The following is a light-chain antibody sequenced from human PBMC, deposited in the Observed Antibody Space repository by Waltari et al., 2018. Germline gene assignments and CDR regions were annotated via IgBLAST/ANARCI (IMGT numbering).Light chain of an antibody. J-gene: IGKJ2*01. CDR1: QTISIY. CDR2: TTS. Sequence: DIQMTQSPSSLSASVGDRVSITCRASQTISIYLNWYQQKPRKAPKLLIYTTSNLQSGVPSRFSGSASGTDFTLTISSLQPEDFAPYYCQQSYSTPRTFGQGTKLEIK. V-gene: IGKV1-39*01. CDR3: QQSYSTPRT.